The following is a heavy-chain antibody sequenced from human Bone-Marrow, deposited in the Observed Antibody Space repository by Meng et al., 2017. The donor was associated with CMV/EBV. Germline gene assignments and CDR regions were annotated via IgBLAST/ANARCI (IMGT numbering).Heavy chain of an antibody. CDR2: INQDGSEK. D-gene: IGHD3-10*01. V-gene: IGHV3-7*01. J-gene: IGHJ4*02. CDR1: GFTFSRYW. CDR3: ARDWEIFVDWYYFDY. Sequence: GESLKISCAASGFTFSRYWMSWVRQAPGKGLEWVANINQDGSEKYYVDSMKGRFTISRDNAKNSLYLQMSSLRAEDTAVYYCARDWEIFVDWYYFDYWGQGTLVTVSS.